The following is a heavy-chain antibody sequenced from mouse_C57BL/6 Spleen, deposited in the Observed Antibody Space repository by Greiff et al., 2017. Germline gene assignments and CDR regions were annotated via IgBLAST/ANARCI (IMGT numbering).Heavy chain of an antibody. J-gene: IGHJ4*01. D-gene: IGHD3-2*02. Sequence: VQLQQSGAELAKPGASVKLSCKASGYTFTSYWMHWVKQRPGQGLEWIGYINPSSGYTKYNQKFKDKATLTADKSSSTAYMQLSSLTYEDSAVYYGTTAEATDAMDYWGQGTSVTVSS. CDR2: INPSSGYT. V-gene: IGHV1-7*01. CDR3: TTAEATDAMDY. CDR1: GYTFTSYW.